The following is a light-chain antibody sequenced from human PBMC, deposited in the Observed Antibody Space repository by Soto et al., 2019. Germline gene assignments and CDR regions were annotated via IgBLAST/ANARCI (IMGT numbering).Light chain of an antibody. J-gene: IGLJ1*01. CDR2: DVT. V-gene: IGLV2-14*01. Sequence: QSALTQPASVSGSPGQSITISCTGTSSDVGGYNFVSWYQQYPGKAPKLMIHDVTSRPSGVSNRFSGSKSGTTASLTISGLQAEGEADYYCCSYASSTSYVFGTGTKVTVL. CDR1: SSDVGGYNF. CDR3: CSYASSTSYV.